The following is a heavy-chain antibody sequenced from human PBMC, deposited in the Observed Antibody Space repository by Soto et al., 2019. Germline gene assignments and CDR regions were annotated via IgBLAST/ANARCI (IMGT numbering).Heavy chain of an antibody. CDR3: ARGGPYDYVWGSYRLGYYYYGMDV. Sequence: SETLSLTCAVYGGSFSGYYWSWIRQPPGKGLEWIGEINHSGSTNYNPSLKSRVTISVDTSKNQFSLKLSSVTAADTAVYYCARGGPYDYVWGSYRLGYYYYGMDVWGQGTTVTV. J-gene: IGHJ6*02. CDR2: INHSGST. V-gene: IGHV4-34*01. D-gene: IGHD3-16*02. CDR1: GGSFSGYY.